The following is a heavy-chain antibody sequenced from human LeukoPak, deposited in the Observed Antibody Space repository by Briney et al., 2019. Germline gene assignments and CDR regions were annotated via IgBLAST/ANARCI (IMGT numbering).Heavy chain of an antibody. CDR2: INPNSGGA. V-gene: IGHV1-2*02. CDR1: VYTFTGHF. CDR3: ARALRTDILTTDY. J-gene: IGHJ4*02. D-gene: IGHD3-9*01. Sequence: ASVKVSCKASVYTFTGHFVHWVRQAPGHGLEWMGWINPNSGGALHAQNFQGRVTMTRDTSISTAYRELSRLRSDDTAVYYCARALRTDILTTDYWGQGTLVTLSS.